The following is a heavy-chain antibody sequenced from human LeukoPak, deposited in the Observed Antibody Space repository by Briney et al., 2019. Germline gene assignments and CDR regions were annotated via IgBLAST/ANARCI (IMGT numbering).Heavy chain of an antibody. CDR2: IYYSGST. V-gene: IGHV4-59*08. J-gene: IGHJ4*02. CDR3: ARHKSDYGDYHAH. CDR1: DGSMSGYY. D-gene: IGHD4-17*01. Sequence: SEPLSLTCTVSDGSMSGYYWSWLRQPPGKGLEWLGYIYYSGSTNYNPALKSRVTISEDRSMNKFSLKLSSVTAADTAGYYCARHKSDYGDYHAHWGQGTLVTVSS.